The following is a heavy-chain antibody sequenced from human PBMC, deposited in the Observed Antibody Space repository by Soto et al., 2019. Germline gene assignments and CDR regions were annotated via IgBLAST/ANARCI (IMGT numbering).Heavy chain of an antibody. D-gene: IGHD2-15*01. Sequence: EVQLVESGGGLVQPGGSLRLSCAASGFSVSSQYMSWVRQAPDKGLEWVSVLYTGGTIFYTDSVRGRFTISRNSSNNTLYLQMNSLRAEDTAVYYCARGCGGGSCYSDWDYWGQGTLVTVST. CDR2: LYTGGTI. CDR1: GFSVSSQY. V-gene: IGHV3-53*01. CDR3: ARGCGGGSCYSDWDY. J-gene: IGHJ4*02.